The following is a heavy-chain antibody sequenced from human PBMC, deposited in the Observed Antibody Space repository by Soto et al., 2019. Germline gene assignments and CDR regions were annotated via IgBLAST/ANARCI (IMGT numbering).Heavy chain of an antibody. V-gene: IGHV4-30-4*01. CDR2: IYKSATT. CDR1: GDSISTVDYF. D-gene: IGHD2-15*01. Sequence: LSLTCSVSGDSISTVDYFWAWIRQPPGQALEYIGYIYKSATTYYNPSFEGRVAISLDTSKSHFSLNVTSVTAADTAVYFCARGRYCLTGRCFPNWFDSWGQGTLVTVS. CDR3: ARGRYCLTGRCFPNWFDS. J-gene: IGHJ5*01.